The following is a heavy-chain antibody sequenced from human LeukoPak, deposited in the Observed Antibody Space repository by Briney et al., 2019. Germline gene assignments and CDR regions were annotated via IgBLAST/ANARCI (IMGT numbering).Heavy chain of an antibody. CDR2: INPNSGGT. V-gene: IGHV1-2*02. CDR1: GYTFTVYY. J-gene: IGHJ4*02. CDR3: ARECSGTYCGED. D-gene: IGHD1-26*01. Sequence: ASVKVSCKASGYTFTVYYMHWVRQAPGQGLERMGWINPNSGGTKYAQNFEGRVTMTRDTSITTAYMELSSLRSDGTAIYYCARECSGTYCGEDWGQGTLVTVSS.